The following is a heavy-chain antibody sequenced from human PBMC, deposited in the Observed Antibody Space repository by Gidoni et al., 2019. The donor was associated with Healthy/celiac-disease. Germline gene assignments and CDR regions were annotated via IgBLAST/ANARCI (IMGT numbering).Heavy chain of an antibody. J-gene: IGHJ4*02. CDR2: ISGSGGST. V-gene: IGHV3-23*04. Sequence: EVQLVESGGGLVQPGGSLRLSCAASGFTFSSYAMSWVRQAPGKGLEWVSAISGSGGSTYYADSVKGRFTISRDNSKNTLYLQMNSLRAEDTAVYYCAKGYMVRGLPTFHFDYWGQGTLVTVSS. CDR1: GFTFSSYA. CDR3: AKGYMVRGLPTFHFDY. D-gene: IGHD3-10*01.